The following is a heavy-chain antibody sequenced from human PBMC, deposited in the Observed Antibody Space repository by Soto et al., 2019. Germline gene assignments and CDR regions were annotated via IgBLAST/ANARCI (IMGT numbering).Heavy chain of an antibody. CDR1: GGSISSSSYY. D-gene: IGHD5-18*01. V-gene: IGHV4-39*01. CDR3: ACIFSGGYSYGFYYDGMDV. J-gene: IGHJ6*02. CDR2: IFYSGST. Sequence: SETLSLTCTVSGGSISSSSYYWGWIRHPPGKGLEWIGSIFYSGSTYYNPSLKSRVTISVDTSKNQFSLKLSSVTAADTAVYYCACIFSGGYSYGFYYDGMDVWGQGTTVT.